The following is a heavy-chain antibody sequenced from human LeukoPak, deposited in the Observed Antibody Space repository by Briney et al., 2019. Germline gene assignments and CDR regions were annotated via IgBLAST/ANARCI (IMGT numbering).Heavy chain of an antibody. D-gene: IGHD5-18*01. CDR3: ARDLMVQLWPGDYYYGMDV. CDR1: GFTFSSYA. CDR2: ISYVGSNK. Sequence: SVGSLRLSCAASGFTFSSYAKHWVCQAPGKRLGWVAVISYVGSNKYYADSVKGRFTISRDNSKNTLYLQMNSLRAEDTAVYYCARDLMVQLWPGDYYYGMDVWGQGTTVTVSS. J-gene: IGHJ6*02. V-gene: IGHV3-30-3*01.